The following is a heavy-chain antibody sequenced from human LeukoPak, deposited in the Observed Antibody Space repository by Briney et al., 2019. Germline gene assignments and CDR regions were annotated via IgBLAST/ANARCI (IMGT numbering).Heavy chain of an antibody. CDR3: ARDRLGSGSSSYYYSYGMDV. D-gene: IGHD3-10*01. CDR1: GFTFSSYA. J-gene: IGHJ6*02. CDR2: ISYDGSNK. V-gene: IGHV3-30*04. Sequence: GGSLRLSCAASGFTFSSYAMHWVRQAPGKGLEWVAVISYDGSNKYYADSVKGRFTISSDNSENTLYLQMNSLRAADTAVYYCARDRLGSGSSSYYYSYGMDVCGQGTTVTVSS.